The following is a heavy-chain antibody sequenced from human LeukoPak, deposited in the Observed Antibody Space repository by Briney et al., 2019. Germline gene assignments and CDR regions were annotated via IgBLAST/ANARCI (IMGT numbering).Heavy chain of an antibody. V-gene: IGHV3-21*01. D-gene: IGHD3-3*01. J-gene: IGHJ5*02. CDR2: ISSSSSYI. Sequence: GGSLRLSCAASGFTFSSYAMSWVRQAPGKGLEWVSSISSSSSYIYYADSVKGRFTISRDNAKNSLYLQMNSLRAEDTAVYYCAKSYYDFWSGPKYNWFDPWGQGTLVTVSS. CDR1: GFTFSSYA. CDR3: AKSYYDFWSGPKYNWFDP.